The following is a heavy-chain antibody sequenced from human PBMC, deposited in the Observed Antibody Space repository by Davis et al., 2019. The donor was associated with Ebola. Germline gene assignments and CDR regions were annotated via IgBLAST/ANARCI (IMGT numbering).Heavy chain of an antibody. CDR3: ARVAGYYDSSGSYDAFDI. V-gene: IGHV1-69*06. D-gene: IGHD3-22*01. J-gene: IGHJ3*02. Sequence: SVKVSCKASGYTFTSYAISWVRQAPGQGLEWMGGIIPIFGTANYAQKFQGRVTITADKSTSTAYMELSSLRSEDTAVYYCARVAGYYDSSGSYDAFDIWGQGTMVTVSS. CDR1: GYTFTSYA. CDR2: IIPIFGTA.